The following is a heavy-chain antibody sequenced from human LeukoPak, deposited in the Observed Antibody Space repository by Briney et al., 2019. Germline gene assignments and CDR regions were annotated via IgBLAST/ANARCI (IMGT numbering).Heavy chain of an antibody. J-gene: IGHJ5*02. D-gene: IGHD3-3*01. CDR2: INHSGST. CDR3: ARAPSFVWFDP. CDR1: GGSFSGYY. V-gene: IGHV4-34*01. Sequence: KPSETLSLTCAVYGGSFSGYYWSWIRQPPGKGLEWIGEINHSGSTNYNPSLKSRVTISVDTSKNQFSLKLSSVTAADTAVYYCARAPSFVWFDPWGQGTLVTVSS.